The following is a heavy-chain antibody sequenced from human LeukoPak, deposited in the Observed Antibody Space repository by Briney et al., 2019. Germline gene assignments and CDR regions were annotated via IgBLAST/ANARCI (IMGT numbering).Heavy chain of an antibody. CDR3: AGGNGIVGAMSRGGYDY. J-gene: IGHJ4*02. CDR2: ISDDGRRK. CDR1: GLSFISYG. Sequence: GGSLRLSCAASGLSFISYGMHWVRQAPGKGLEWVGVISDDGRRKDYADSVKGRFTISRDNSKDTLYLQMNSLRAEDTAVYYCAGGNGIVGAMSRGGYDYWGQGTLVTVSS. D-gene: IGHD1-26*01. V-gene: IGHV3-30*03.